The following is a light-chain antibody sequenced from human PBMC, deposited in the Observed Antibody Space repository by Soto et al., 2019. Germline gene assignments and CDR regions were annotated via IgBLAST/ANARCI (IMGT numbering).Light chain of an antibody. V-gene: IGLV2-14*01. CDR2: DVS. Sequence: QSVLTQPASVSGSPGQSITISCTGTSSDVGGYNYVSWYQQHPGKAPKLMIYDVSNRPSGVSNRFSGSKSGNTASLTISGLQAEDGADYYCGSYTSSSTHVFGTGTKVTVL. J-gene: IGLJ1*01. CDR1: SSDVGGYNY. CDR3: GSYTSSSTHV.